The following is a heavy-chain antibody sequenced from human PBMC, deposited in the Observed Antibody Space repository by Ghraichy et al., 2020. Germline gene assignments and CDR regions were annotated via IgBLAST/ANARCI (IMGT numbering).Heavy chain of an antibody. V-gene: IGHV4-59*01. CDR3: ARHSIAVAGPYNWFDP. CDR1: GCSISSYY. Sequence: SETLSLTCTVSGCSISSYYWSWIRQPPWKGLEWIGYIYSSGSNNYNPSLKSRVTLAVDTSKNQFSLKLRAVTAADTAVDYCARHSIAVAGPYNWFDPWGQGTLVTVST. CDR2: IYSSGSN. J-gene: IGHJ5*02. D-gene: IGHD6-19*01.